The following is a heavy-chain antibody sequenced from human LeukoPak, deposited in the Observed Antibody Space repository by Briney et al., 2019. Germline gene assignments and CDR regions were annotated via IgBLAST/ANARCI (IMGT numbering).Heavy chain of an antibody. D-gene: IGHD6-13*01. V-gene: IGHV4-39*07. J-gene: IGHJ4*02. CDR1: GGSISSSSYY. CDR3: ARYYSSSWYERGHKKGYDY. Sequence: SETLSLTCTVSGGSISSSSYYWGWIRQPPGKGLEWIGSIYYSGSTYYNPSLKSRVTISVDTSKNQFSLKLSSVTAADTAVYYCARYYSSSWYERGHKKGYDYWGQGTLVTVSS. CDR2: IYYSGST.